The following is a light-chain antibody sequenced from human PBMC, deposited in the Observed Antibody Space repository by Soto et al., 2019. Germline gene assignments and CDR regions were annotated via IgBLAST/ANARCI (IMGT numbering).Light chain of an antibody. Sequence: QSVLTQAPSVSGAPGQWVAISCTGSSSNIGAGFDVQWYQQFPGTAPKLLIYGNNNRSSGVPDRFAASKSGASASLAITGLQADDDADYYCQSYDSSLSGVVFGGGTKVTVL. CDR2: GNN. CDR3: QSYDSSLSGVV. J-gene: IGLJ3*02. CDR1: SSNIGAGFD. V-gene: IGLV1-40*01.